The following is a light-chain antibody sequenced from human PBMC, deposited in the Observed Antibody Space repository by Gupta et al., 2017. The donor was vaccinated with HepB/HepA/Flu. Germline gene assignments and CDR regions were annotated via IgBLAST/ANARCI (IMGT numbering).Light chain of an antibody. CDR3: QQYNNWHWT. J-gene: IGKJ1*01. Sequence: EIVLTQSPATLSVSPGERVALFCRASQSVHINLAWIQQKPGQAPRVLVYGASTRATGGPARFIGSGSRTEFTLTITSLHSEDVAVYFCQQYNNWHWTFGQGTKVEIK. CDR2: GAS. V-gene: IGKV3-15*01. CDR1: QSVHIN.